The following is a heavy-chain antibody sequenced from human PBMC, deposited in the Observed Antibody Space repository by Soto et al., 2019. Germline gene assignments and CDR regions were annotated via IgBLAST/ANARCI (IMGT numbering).Heavy chain of an antibody. D-gene: IGHD6-13*01. CDR3: ATLGPGPYSSSQY. J-gene: IGHJ4*02. CDR2: IYYSGST. Sequence: SETLSLTCTVSGGSISSSSYYWGWIRQPPGKGLEWIGSIYYSGSTHYNPSLKSRVTISVDTSKNQFSLKLSSVTAADTAVYYCATLGPGPYSSSQYWGQGTLVTVSS. CDR1: GGSISSSSYY. V-gene: IGHV4-39*01.